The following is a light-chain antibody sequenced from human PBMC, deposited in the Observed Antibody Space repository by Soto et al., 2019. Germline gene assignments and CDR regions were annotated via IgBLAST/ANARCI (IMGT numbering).Light chain of an antibody. CDR1: TGAVTSGHY. CDR2: DTN. Sequence: QAVVTQEPSLTVSPGGTVTLTCGSSTGAVTSGHYPYWFQQKPGQAPRTLMYDTNNKNSWTPVRFSGSLLGGKAALTLSGVQPEDEADYYCLLSYSGARVFGGGTQLTVL. CDR3: LLSYSGARV. V-gene: IGLV7-46*01. J-gene: IGLJ3*02.